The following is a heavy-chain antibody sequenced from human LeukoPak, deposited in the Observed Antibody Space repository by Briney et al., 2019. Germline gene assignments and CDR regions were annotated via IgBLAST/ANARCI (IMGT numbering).Heavy chain of an antibody. CDR1: GGSFSGYY. D-gene: IGHD2-15*01. CDR3: ARGRDVVVVAATFDY. Sequence: SETLSLTCAVYGGSFSGYYWSWIRQPPGKGLEWIGEVNHSGSTNYNPSLKSRVTISVDTSKNQLSLKLSSVTAADTAVYYCARGRDVVVVAATFDYWGQGTLVTVSS. V-gene: IGHV4-34*01. J-gene: IGHJ4*02. CDR2: VNHSGST.